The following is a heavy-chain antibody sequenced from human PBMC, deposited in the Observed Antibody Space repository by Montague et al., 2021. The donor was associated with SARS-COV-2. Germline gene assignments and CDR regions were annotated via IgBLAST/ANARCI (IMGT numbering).Heavy chain of an antibody. V-gene: IGHV4-34*01. CDR3: ARRLYSFGSGTYRD. CDR2: INHNGNT. J-gene: IGHJ4*02. Sequence: SETLSLTCTVSGGSFIGYYWGWIRQPPGKGLEWIGEINHNGNTEYNPSLKSRLTVSLATSRTHISLQVTSMTAADTAVYFCARRLYSFGSGTYRDWGQGNQVTVS. D-gene: IGHD3-10*01. CDR1: GGSFIGYY.